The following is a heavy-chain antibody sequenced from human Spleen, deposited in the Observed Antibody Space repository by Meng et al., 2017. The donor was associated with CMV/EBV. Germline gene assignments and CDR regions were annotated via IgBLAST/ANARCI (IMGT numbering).Heavy chain of an antibody. D-gene: IGHD6-19*01. CDR1: GFIFSNYA. CDR2: ISDDGGHK. Sequence: GESLKISCVTSGFIFSNYAMYWVRQAPGKGLEWVAGISDDGGHKYYADSVRGRGTISRDNSENTLFLQINSLRADDTAVYYCARVTKGYSSLYDFWGQGTLVTVSS. J-gene: IGHJ4*02. CDR3: ARVTKGYSSLYDF. V-gene: IGHV3-30*04.